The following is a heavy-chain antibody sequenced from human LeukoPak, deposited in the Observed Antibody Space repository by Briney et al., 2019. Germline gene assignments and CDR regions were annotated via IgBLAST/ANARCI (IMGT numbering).Heavy chain of an antibody. CDR2: ISSSGSTI. V-gene: IGHV3-11*04. D-gene: IGHD3-22*01. Sequence: GGSLRLSCAASGFTVSSNYMSWVRQAPGKGLEWVSYISSSGSTIYYADSVKGRFTISRDTAKNSLYLQMNSLRAEDTAVYYCARDPVVVVLSGAFDIWGQGTMVTVSS. CDR1: GFTVSSNY. J-gene: IGHJ3*02. CDR3: ARDPVVVVLSGAFDI.